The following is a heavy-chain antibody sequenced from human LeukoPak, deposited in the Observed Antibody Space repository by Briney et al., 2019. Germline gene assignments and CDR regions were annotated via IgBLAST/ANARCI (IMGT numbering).Heavy chain of an antibody. CDR2: IRYDGSNK. CDR3: AKVSEMYSSSSGWFDP. J-gene: IGHJ5*02. D-gene: IGHD6-6*01. Sequence: GGSLRLSCAASGFTFSSYGMHWVRQAPGKGLEWVAFIRYDGSNKYYADSVKGRFTISRDNSKNTLYLQMNSLRAEDTAVYYCAKVSEMYSSSSGWFDPWGQGTLVTVSS. CDR1: GFTFSSYG. V-gene: IGHV3-30*02.